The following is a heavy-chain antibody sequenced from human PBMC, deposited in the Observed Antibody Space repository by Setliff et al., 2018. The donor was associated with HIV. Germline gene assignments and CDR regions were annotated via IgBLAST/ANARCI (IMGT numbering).Heavy chain of an antibody. J-gene: IGHJ5*02. CDR2: IYYSGST. CDR1: GGSISSSSYY. D-gene: IGHD3-9*01. Sequence: SETLSLTCTVSGGSISSSSYYWGWIRQPPGKGLEWIGNIYYSGSTYYNPSLKSRVTISIDTSKNQFSLKLSSVTAADTAVYYCARGGGRYFDWLMFDPWGQGTLVTVSS. CDR3: ARGGGRYFDWLMFDP. V-gene: IGHV4-39*07.